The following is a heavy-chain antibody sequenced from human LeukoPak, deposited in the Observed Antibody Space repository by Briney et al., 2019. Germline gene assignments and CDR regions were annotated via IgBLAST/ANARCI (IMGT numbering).Heavy chain of an antibody. CDR3: ARGRYYDFWSGYFNWFDP. V-gene: IGHV4-34*01. CDR2: INHSGST. Sequence: PSETLSLTCAVYGGSFSGYYWSWIRQPPGKGLEWIGEINHSGSTNYNLSLKSRVTISVDTSKNQFSLKLSSVTAADTAVYYCARGRYYDFWSGYFNWFDPWGQGTLVTVSS. D-gene: IGHD3-3*01. CDR1: GGSFSGYY. J-gene: IGHJ5*02.